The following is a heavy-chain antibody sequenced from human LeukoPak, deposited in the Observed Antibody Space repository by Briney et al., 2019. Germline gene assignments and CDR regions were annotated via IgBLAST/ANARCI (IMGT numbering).Heavy chain of an antibody. CDR3: ARGMVRGPFPYDY. J-gene: IGHJ4*02. V-gene: IGHV3-53*01. Sequence: PGGSLRLSCAASGFTVSSNYMSWVRQAPGKGLEWVSVIYSGGSTYYADSVKGRFTISRDNSKNTLYLQMNSLRAEDTVVYYCARGMVRGPFPYDYWGQGTLVTVSS. CDR2: IYSGGST. CDR1: GFTVSSNY. D-gene: IGHD3-10*01.